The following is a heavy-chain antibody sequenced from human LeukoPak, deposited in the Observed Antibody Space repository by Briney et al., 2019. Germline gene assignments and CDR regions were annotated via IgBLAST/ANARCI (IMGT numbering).Heavy chain of an antibody. J-gene: IGHJ3*02. CDR3: ARGPLGGESFDI. CDR2: IFHTGST. CDR1: GGSLSNHY. D-gene: IGHD3-16*01. Sequence: SETLSLTCTVSGGSLSNHYWNWIRHPAGTGLEYIGRIFHTGSTNYNPSLKSRVTMSVDTSNNQFSLNLTSVTAADTAVYYCARGPLGGESFDIWGQGTMVTVSS. V-gene: IGHV4-4*07.